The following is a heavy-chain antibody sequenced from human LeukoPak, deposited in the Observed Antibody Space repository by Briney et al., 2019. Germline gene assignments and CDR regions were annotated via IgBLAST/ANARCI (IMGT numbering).Heavy chain of an antibody. CDR2: INHSGRT. CDR1: GGSFRGYY. D-gene: IGHD2-2*02. CDR3: ASECSSTSCYNDAFDI. Sequence: PSETLSLTCAVYGGSFRGYYWSWIRQPPRKGLEWIGEINHSGRTNYNPSLKSRVTISVDTSKNQFSLKLSSVTAADTAVYYCASECSSTSCYNDAFDIWGQGTMVTVSS. J-gene: IGHJ3*02. V-gene: IGHV4-34*01.